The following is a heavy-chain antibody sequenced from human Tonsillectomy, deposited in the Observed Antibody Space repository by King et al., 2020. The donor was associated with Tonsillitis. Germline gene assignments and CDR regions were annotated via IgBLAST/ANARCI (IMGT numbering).Heavy chain of an antibody. D-gene: IGHD6-19*01. CDR2: IIPIFGTG. Sequence: VQLVESGAEVKKPGSSVKVSCKASGGTFSSYTISWVRQAPGQGLEWMGGIIPIFGTGHYAPKFQGKVTITADESTTTAYMELSSLRSEDTAVYYCARESSGRDHDTFDIWGQGTMVTVSS. CDR1: GGTFSSYT. J-gene: IGHJ3*02. CDR3: ARESSGRDHDTFDI. V-gene: IGHV1-69*01.